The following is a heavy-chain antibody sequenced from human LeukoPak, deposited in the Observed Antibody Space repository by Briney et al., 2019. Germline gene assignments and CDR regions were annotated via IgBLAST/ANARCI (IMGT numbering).Heavy chain of an antibody. CDR3: ARCTTGRTFGSLREIKRSREIDY. CDR1: GFTFGNAW. CDR2: ISSSSSNI. Sequence: GGSLRLSCAASGFTFGNAWMTWVRQAPGKGLEWVSSISSSSSNIYYADSVKGRFTISRDNAKNSLYLQMNSLRVEDTAVYYCARCTTGRTFGSLREIKRSREIDYWGQGTLVTVSS. V-gene: IGHV3-21*01. J-gene: IGHJ4*02. D-gene: IGHD1-1*01.